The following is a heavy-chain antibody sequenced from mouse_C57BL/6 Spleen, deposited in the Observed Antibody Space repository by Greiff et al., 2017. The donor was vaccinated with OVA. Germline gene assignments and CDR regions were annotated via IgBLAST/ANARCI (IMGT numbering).Heavy chain of an antibody. D-gene: IGHD1-1*01. CDR1: GYTFTNYW. Sequence: VQLQQSGAELVRPGTSVKMSCKASGYTFTNYWIGWAKQRPGHGLEWIGEIYPGGGSSNYNEKFKGKATLTADKSSSTAYMQFSSLTSEDSAIYYGARKSSYFDYWGQGTTLTVSS. V-gene: IGHV1-63*01. J-gene: IGHJ2*01. CDR3: ARKSSYFDY. CDR2: IYPGGGSS.